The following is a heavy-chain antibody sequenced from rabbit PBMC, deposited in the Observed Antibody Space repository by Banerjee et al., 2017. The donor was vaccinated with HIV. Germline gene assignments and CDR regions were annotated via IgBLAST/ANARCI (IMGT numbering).Heavy chain of an antibody. V-gene: IGHV1S43*01. J-gene: IGHJ4*01. CDR3: AREFRNYYTYGYAGYAYATNFNL. Sequence: QEQLEESGGDLVKPGASLTLTCTASGFSLSRFYFMSWVRQAPGKGLEWIGYINTGTDVTWYASWVNGRFTISSHNAQNTLYLQLNSLTAADTATYFCAREFRNYYTYGYAGYAYATNFNLWGPGTLVTVS. CDR2: INTGTDVT. D-gene: IGHD6-1*01. CDR1: GFSLSRFYF.